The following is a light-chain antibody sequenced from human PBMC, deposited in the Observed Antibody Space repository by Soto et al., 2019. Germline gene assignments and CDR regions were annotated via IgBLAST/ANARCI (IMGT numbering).Light chain of an antibody. Sequence: QSVLTQPPSASGTPGQRVTISCSGSSSNIGSNTVNWYQQLPGTAPKLLIYSNNQRPSGVPDRFSGSKSGTSASLAISGLQSEDEADYYGAAWDDSLNRVFGTGTKLTVL. J-gene: IGLJ1*01. CDR3: AAWDDSLNRV. CDR2: SNN. V-gene: IGLV1-44*01. CDR1: SSNIGSNT.